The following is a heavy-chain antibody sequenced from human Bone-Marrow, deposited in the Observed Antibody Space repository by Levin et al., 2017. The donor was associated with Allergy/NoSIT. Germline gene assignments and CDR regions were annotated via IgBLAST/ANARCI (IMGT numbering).Heavy chain of an antibody. D-gene: IGHD5-12*01. V-gene: IGHV3-33*01. CDR1: GFTFSRHG. CDR3: ARDPGGYPFDY. Sequence: GGSLRLSCAASGFTFSRHGMHWVRQAPGKGLEWVAVIWADGSHETYADSVKGRFTISRDNSRNTLYLQMNSLRVEDTAMYYCARDPGGYPFDYWGQGALVTVSS. CDR2: IWADGSHE. J-gene: IGHJ4*02.